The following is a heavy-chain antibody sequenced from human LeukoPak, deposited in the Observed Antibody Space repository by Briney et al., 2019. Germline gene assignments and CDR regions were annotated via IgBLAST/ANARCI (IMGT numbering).Heavy chain of an antibody. D-gene: IGHD6-19*01. V-gene: IGHV3-30*04. Sequence: GGSLRLSCAASGFTFSSYAMHWVRQAPGKGLEWVAVISYDGSNKYYADSVKGRFTISRDNSKNTLYLQMNSLRAEDTAVYYCAKVVAVAGKEYGAPSYYYYMDVWGKGTTVTVSS. CDR1: GFTFSSYA. CDR3: AKVVAVAGKEYGAPSYYYYMDV. CDR2: ISYDGSNK. J-gene: IGHJ6*03.